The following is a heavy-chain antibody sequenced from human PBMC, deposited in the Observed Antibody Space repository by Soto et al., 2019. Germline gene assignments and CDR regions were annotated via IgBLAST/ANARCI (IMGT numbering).Heavy chain of an antibody. Sequence: PSETLSLTCSVSGDSISSYSWSWIRQPAGKGLEWLGRVYRGTSNYNPSLKSRLIMSLDTSKNQFSLNLRSVTAADTAVYYCARESLKETITMTVVIDHGGQGTQVTVSS. CDR2: VYRGTS. V-gene: IGHV4-4*07. D-gene: IGHD3-22*01. CDR1: GDSISSYS. J-gene: IGHJ4*02. CDR3: ARESLKETITMTVVIDH.